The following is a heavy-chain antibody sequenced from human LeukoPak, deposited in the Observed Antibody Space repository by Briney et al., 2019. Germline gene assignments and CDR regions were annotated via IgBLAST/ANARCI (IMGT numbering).Heavy chain of an antibody. CDR3: ARGMASDSGVWFDP. CDR2: IKQDGSAI. D-gene: IGHD4-17*01. Sequence: GGSLRLSCAASGFTFASHWMSWVRHAPGKGPEWVANIKQDGSAIYYVDSVKGRLTVSRDNARNSLYLQMNILRADDTAVYYCARGMASDSGVWFDPWGQGSLVTVSS. V-gene: IGHV3-7*01. CDR1: GFTFASHW. J-gene: IGHJ5*02.